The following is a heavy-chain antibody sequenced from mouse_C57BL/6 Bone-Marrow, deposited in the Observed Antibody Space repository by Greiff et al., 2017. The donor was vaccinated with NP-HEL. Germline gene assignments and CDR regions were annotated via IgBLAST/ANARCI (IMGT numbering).Heavy chain of an antibody. CDR2: IDPSDSYT. CDR3: ARGGDYGSSLYAMDY. J-gene: IGHJ4*01. CDR1: GYTFTSYW. D-gene: IGHD1-1*01. V-gene: IGHV1-50*01. Sequence: QVQLQQPGAELVKPGASVKLSCKASGYTFTSYWMQWVKQRPGQGLEWIGEIDPSDSYTNYNQKFKGKATLTVDTPSSTAYMQLSSLTSEDSAVYYCARGGDYGSSLYAMDYWGQGTSVTVSS.